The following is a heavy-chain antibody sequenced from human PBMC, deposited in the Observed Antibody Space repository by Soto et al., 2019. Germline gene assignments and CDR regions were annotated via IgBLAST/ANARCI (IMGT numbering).Heavy chain of an antibody. J-gene: IGHJ4*02. CDR1: GFTFTNAW. Sequence: EVQLVESGGGLVQPGGSLRLSCAASGFTFTNAWMSWVRQAPGKGLEWVGRIKRKTDGETTDYAAFVKGRFTISRDDSKNTLYLQMNSLKTEDTAVYYCFTDSTYSPIDSWGQGTLVTVSS. CDR3: FTDSTYSPIDS. V-gene: IGHV3-15*01. CDR2: IKRKTDGETT. D-gene: IGHD2-21*01.